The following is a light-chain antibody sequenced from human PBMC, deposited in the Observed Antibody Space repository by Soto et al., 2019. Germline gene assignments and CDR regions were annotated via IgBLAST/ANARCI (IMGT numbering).Light chain of an antibody. CDR1: QSVKNNY. CDR2: DAS. Sequence: EIVLKQSPDTLSLSPGERATLSCRASQSVKNNYLAWYQQKPGQAPRFLIYDASSRATGIPDRFSGSGSGTDFTLTISRLEPEDFAVYYCQPYGSTPLTFGGGTKVDIK. J-gene: IGKJ4*01. V-gene: IGKV3-20*01. CDR3: QPYGSTPLT.